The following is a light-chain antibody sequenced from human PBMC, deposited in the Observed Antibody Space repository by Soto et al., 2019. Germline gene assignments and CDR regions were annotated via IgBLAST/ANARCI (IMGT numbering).Light chain of an antibody. J-gene: IGKJ2*01. V-gene: IGKV1-5*03. Sequence: DIQMTQSPSTLSASVGDRVTITCRAIQSISSWLAWYQQKPGKAPKLLIYKASSLASGVPSRFSGSGSGTEFTLTISSLQPDDFATYYCQQYNSYSRTFGQGTKLEIK. CDR3: QQYNSYSRT. CDR1: QSISSW. CDR2: KAS.